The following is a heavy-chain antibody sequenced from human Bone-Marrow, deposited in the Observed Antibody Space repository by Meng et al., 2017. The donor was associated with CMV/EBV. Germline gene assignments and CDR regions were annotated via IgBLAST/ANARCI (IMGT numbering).Heavy chain of an antibody. Sequence: GGSLRLSCAASGFTFDDYAMHWVRQAPGKGLEWVSGISWNSGSIGYADSVKGRFTISRDNAKNSLYLQMNSLRAEDTAVYYCASDPDGDYAYLFDYWGPGTLVTVSS. CDR3: ASDPDGDYAYLFDY. CDR1: GFTFDDYA. D-gene: IGHD4-17*01. J-gene: IGHJ4*02. V-gene: IGHV3-9*01. CDR2: ISWNSGSI.